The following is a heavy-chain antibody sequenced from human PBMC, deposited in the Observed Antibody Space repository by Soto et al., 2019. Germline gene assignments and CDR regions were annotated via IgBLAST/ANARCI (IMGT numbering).Heavy chain of an antibody. CDR2: INHSGST. Sequence: QVQLQQWGAGLLKPSETLSLTCAVYGGSFSGYYWSWIRQPPGKGLEWIGEINHSGSTNYNPSLKSRVTISVDTSKSQFSLKLSSVTAADTAVYYCARVARGSSSKEAVFDIWGQGTMVTVSS. CDR1: GGSFSGYY. CDR3: ARVARGSSSKEAVFDI. V-gene: IGHV4-34*01. J-gene: IGHJ3*02. D-gene: IGHD2-15*01.